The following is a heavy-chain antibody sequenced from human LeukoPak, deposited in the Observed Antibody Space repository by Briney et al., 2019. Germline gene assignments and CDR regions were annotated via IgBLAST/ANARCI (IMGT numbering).Heavy chain of an antibody. D-gene: IGHD2-2*01. CDR2: IYPGDSDT. V-gene: IGHV5-51*01. Sequence: GEPLKISCKGSGYSFTSYWIGWVRQMPGKGLEWMGIIYPGDSDTRYSPSFQGQVTISADKSISTAYLQWSSLKASDTAMYYCASISSTSWGYYYGMDVWGQGTTVTVSS. CDR3: ASISSTSWGYYYGMDV. J-gene: IGHJ6*02. CDR1: GYSFTSYW.